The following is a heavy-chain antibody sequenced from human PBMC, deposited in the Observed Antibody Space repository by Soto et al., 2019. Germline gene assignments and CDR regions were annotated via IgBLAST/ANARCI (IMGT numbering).Heavy chain of an antibody. CDR1: GYTFTSYG. CDR3: ARDRLHYYDSSGFDY. Sequence: ASVKVSCKASGYTFTSYGISWVRQATGQGLEWMGWISAYNGNTNYAQKLQGRVTMTTDTSTSTAYMELRSLRSDDTDVYYCARDRLHYYDSSGFDYWGQGTLVTVSS. V-gene: IGHV1-18*01. J-gene: IGHJ4*02. D-gene: IGHD3-22*01. CDR2: ISAYNGNT.